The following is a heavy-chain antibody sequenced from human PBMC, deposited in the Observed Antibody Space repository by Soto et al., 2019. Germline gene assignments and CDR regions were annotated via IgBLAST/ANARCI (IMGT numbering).Heavy chain of an antibody. CDR3: ARDRIVGATYGGYYFDY. V-gene: IGHV3-30-3*01. CDR2: ISYDGSNK. J-gene: IGHJ4*02. CDR1: GFTFSSYA. D-gene: IGHD1-26*01. Sequence: QVQLVESGGGVVQPGRSLRLSCAASGFTFSSYAMHWVRQAPGKGLEWVAVISYDGSNKYYADSVKGRFTISRDNSKNTLYLQMNSLRAEDTAVYYCARDRIVGATYGGYYFDYWGQGTLVTVSS.